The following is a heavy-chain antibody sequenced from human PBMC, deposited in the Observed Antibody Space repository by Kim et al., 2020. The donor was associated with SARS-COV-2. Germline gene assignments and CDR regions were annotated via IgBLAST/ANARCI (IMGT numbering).Heavy chain of an antibody. D-gene: IGHD6-6*01. Sequence: LKGRITISGDTSKNQFSLKLSSVTAADTAVYYCARAYPHVAARPGIADDYWGQGTLVTVSS. V-gene: IGHV4-34*01. J-gene: IGHJ4*02. CDR3: ARAYPHVAARPGIADDY.